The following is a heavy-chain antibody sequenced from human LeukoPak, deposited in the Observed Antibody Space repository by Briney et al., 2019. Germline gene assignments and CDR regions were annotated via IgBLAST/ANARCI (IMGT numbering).Heavy chain of an antibody. V-gene: IGHV3-23*01. CDR3: AKYRGTPG. J-gene: IGHJ4*02. CDR2: ISGIGIST. CDR1: GFTFSNYA. Sequence: GGSLRLSCAAPGFTFSNYAMSWVRQAPGKGLEWVSDISGIGISTYYADSVKGRFTISRDNSKNTLYLQMNSLRVEDTAFYYCAKYRGTPGWGQGTLVTVSS. D-gene: IGHD3-16*02.